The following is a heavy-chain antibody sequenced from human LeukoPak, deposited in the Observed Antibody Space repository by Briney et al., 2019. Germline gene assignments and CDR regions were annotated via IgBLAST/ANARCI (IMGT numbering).Heavy chain of an antibody. CDR1: GVSISSYY. J-gene: IGHJ4*02. CDR2: IYASGNT. D-gene: IGHD6-13*01. V-gene: IGHV4-4*07. CDR3: ARDRPGGSSLDY. Sequence: SETLSLTCTVSGVSISSYYWSWVRQPAGKGLEWIGRIYASGNTNYNPSLKSRVTISVDTSKNQFSLKLSSVTAADTAVYYCARDRPGGSSLDYWGQGTLVTVSS.